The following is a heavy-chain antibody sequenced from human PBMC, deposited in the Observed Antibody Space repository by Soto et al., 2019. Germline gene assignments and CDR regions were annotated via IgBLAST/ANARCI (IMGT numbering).Heavy chain of an antibody. CDR1: GASVNSENYY. CDR3: ARGVFRFLQWFDP. D-gene: IGHD3-3*01. Sequence: QVQLQESGPGLVKPSETLSLTCTVSGASVNSENYYWSWIRQPPGKGLEWIGYVYYSGSTNYNPSLKSPATISLDTYRNQFSLKMTSMSSADTAFYYCARGVFRFLQWFDPWGQGTLVTVSS. J-gene: IGHJ5*02. V-gene: IGHV4-61*01. CDR2: VYYSGST.